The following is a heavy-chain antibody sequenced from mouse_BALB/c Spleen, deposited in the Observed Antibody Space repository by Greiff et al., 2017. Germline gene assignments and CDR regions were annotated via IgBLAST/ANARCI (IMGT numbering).Heavy chain of an antibody. CDR3: ASFVKYGSSY. CDR1: GFNIKDTY. D-gene: IGHD1-1*01. Sequence: EVQLQQSGAELVKPGASVKLSCTASGFNIKDTYMHWVKQRPEQGLEWIGRIDPANGNTKYDPKFQGKATITADTSSNTAYLQLSSLTSEDTAVYYCASFVKYGSSYWGAGTTVTVSS. J-gene: IGHJ1*01. CDR2: IDPANGNT. V-gene: IGHV14-3*02.